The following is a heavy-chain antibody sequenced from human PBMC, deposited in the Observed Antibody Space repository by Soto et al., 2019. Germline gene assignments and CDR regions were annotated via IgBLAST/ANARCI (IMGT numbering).Heavy chain of an antibody. J-gene: IGHJ5*01. D-gene: IGHD2-2*02. Sequence: GASVKVSCKASGYTFSGYHMHWVRQAPGQGVEWMGWINVYNGETDIAQKCQGRVAMTRDTSITTAYVELSRLRFDDTAVYFCAREGATRRPSRPAIGWLESWGQGTLVTVSS. CDR3: AREGATRRPSRPAIGWLES. V-gene: IGHV1-2*02. CDR1: GYTFSGYH. CDR2: INVYNGET.